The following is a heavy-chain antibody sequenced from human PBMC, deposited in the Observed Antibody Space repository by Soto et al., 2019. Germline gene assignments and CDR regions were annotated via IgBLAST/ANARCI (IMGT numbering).Heavy chain of an antibody. D-gene: IGHD6-13*01. CDR2: ISSSSSYI. CDR1: GFTFSSYS. CDR3: AREDIDARIAAAGCLDY. V-gene: IGHV3-21*01. J-gene: IGHJ4*02. Sequence: PGGSLRLSCAASGFTFSSYSMNWVRQSPGKGLEWVSSISSSSSYIYYADSVKGRFTISRDNAKNSLYLQMNSLRAEDTAVYYCAREDIDARIAAAGCLDYWGQGTLVTVS.